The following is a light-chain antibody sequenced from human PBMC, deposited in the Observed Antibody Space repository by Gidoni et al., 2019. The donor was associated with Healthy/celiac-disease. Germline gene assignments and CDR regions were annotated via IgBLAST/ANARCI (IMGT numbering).Light chain of an antibody. J-gene: IGKJ1*01. V-gene: IGKV3-20*01. CDR1: QIVSSTY. Sequence: FVLTQSPGTLSLSPGERATLSCRTSQIVSSTYLAWSQQKPGQAPRLLIYGASSRATGIPHRFSGSGSGTDFTLTISRLEPEDFAVYYCQQYVSSPETFGQGTKVEIK. CDR2: GAS. CDR3: QQYVSSPET.